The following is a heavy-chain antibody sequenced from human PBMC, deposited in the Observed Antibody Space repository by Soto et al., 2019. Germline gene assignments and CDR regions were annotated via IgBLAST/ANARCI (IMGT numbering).Heavy chain of an antibody. J-gene: IGHJ5*02. Sequence: QVQLQESGPGLVKPSQTLSLTCPVSGGSISSGDYYWSWIRQPPGKGLEWIGYIYYSGSTYYNPSLKSRVTISVDTSKNQFSLNLSSVTAADTAVYYCRRARPDGCKLDTWGQGPLVTVSS. V-gene: IGHV4-30-4*01. D-gene: IGHD6-19*01. CDR2: IYYSGST. CDR1: GGSISSGDYY. CDR3: RRARPDGCKLDT.